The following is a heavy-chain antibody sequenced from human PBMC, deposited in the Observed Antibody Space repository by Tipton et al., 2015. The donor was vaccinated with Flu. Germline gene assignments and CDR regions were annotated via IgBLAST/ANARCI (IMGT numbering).Heavy chain of an antibody. V-gene: IGHV4-38-2*01. CDR2: ICHSGST. Sequence: TLSLTCVVSGYSINSGYCWGWVRQPPGKGLEWIGTICHSGSTYYNPSLKSRVTISVDTSWNQFSLKLSSVTAADTAVYYCARHTGDSVWGIVDYWGQGTLVTVSS. CDR3: ARHTGDSVWGIVDY. D-gene: IGHD3-16*01. J-gene: IGHJ4*02. CDR1: GYSINSGYC.